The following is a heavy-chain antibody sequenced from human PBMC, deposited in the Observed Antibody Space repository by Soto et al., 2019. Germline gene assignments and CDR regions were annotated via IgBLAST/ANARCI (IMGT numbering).Heavy chain of an antibody. CDR1: GYRFTSSW. CDR2: IYPGDSDT. Sequence: PGESLKISCKASGYRFTSSWIGWVRQMPGKGLEWMGIIYPGDSDTRYRPSFQGQVTISADKSSSTAYLQWNSLQASDTAMYYCARLPGIVAPGTVFLDNWGQGTMVTRLL. J-gene: IGHJ4*02. V-gene: IGHV5-51*01. CDR3: ARLPGIVAPGTVFLDN. D-gene: IGHD1-1*01.